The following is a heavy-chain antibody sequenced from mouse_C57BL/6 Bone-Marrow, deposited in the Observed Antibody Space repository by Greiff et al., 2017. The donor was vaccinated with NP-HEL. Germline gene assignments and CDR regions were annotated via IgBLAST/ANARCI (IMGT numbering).Heavy chain of an antibody. V-gene: IGHV5-6*01. CDR1: GFTFSSYG. Sequence: EVQLVESGGDLVKPGGSLKLSCAASGFTFSSYGMSWVRQTPDKRLEWVATISSGGSYTYYPDSVKGRFTISRDHAKNTLYLQMSSLKSEDTAMYYCARDYYGSSYGYWGQGTTLTVSS. D-gene: IGHD1-1*01. CDR3: ARDYYGSSYGY. CDR2: ISSGGSYT. J-gene: IGHJ2*01.